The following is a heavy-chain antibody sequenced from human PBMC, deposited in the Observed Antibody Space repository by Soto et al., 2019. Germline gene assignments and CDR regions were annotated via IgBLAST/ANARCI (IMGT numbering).Heavy chain of an antibody. CDR2: IIPILGIA. J-gene: IGHJ6*03. D-gene: IGHD3-10*01. V-gene: IGHV1-69*08. CDR3: AREGSGSWQRCYSMDV. Sequence: QVQLVQSGAEVKKPGSSVKVSCKASGGTFSSYTISWVRQAPGQGLEWMGRIIPILGIANYAQKFQGRVTITADKPTSRAYMELRILRSDDTAVYYCAREGSGSWQRCYSMDVWVQGTTVSASS. CDR1: GGTFSSYT.